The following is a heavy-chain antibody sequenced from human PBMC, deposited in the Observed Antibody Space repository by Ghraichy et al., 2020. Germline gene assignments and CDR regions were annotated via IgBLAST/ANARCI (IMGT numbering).Heavy chain of an antibody. J-gene: IGHJ5*02. D-gene: IGHD3-10*01. Sequence: SETLSLTCTVSGGSVSSGSYYWSWIRQPPGKGLEWIGYIYYSGSTNYNSSLKSRVTISVDTSKNQFSLKLSSVTAADTAVYYCARLSLLWFGELEGGWFDPWGQGTMVTVSS. V-gene: IGHV4-61*01. CDR3: ARLSLLWFGELEGGWFDP. CDR1: GGSVSSGSYY. CDR2: IYYSGST.